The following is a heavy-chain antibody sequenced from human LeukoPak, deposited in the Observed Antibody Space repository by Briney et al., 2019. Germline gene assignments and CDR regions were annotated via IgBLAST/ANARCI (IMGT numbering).Heavy chain of an antibody. Sequence: SETLSLTCTVSGGSISSSNYYWAWIRQLPGKGLEWLGNIHYSGSTYYNASLNSRITMSIDTSKNRFSLRLSSVTAADTAVFFSARLPERSDLLPSYANSFDWWGQGTLVAVSS. CDR3: ARLPERSDLLPSYANSFDW. J-gene: IGHJ4*02. CDR1: GGSISSSNYY. CDR2: IHYSGST. V-gene: IGHV4-39*01. D-gene: IGHD3-9*01.